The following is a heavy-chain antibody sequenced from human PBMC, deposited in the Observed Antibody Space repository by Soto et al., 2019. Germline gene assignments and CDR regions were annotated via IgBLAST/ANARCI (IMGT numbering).Heavy chain of an antibody. CDR1: GFSLSTSGVG. D-gene: IGHD6-19*01. CDR3: AHRQGQGQWVARRQVDWFDP. J-gene: IGHJ5*02. CDR2: IYWNDDK. Sequence: QITLKESGPTLVKPTQPLTLTCTFSGFSLSTSGVGVGWIRQPPGKALEWLALIYWNDDKRYSPSLMNRLTITQDTSKIQVVLARTTMDPVDTATYYCAHRQGQGQWVARRQVDWFDPWGQGTLVTVFS. V-gene: IGHV2-5*01.